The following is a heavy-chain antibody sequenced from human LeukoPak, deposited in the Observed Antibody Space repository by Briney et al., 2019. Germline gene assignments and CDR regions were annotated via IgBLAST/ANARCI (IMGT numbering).Heavy chain of an antibody. V-gene: IGHV1-69*05. Sequence: GASVKVSCKASGYTFSSYEINWVRQAPGQGLEWMGGIIPIFGTANYAQKFQGRVTITTDESTSTAYMELSSLRSEDTAVYYCATPAYCGGDCYLDSDAFDIWGQGTMVTVSS. CDR3: ATPAYCGGDCYLDSDAFDI. CDR2: IIPIFGTA. D-gene: IGHD2-21*02. CDR1: GYTFSSYE. J-gene: IGHJ3*02.